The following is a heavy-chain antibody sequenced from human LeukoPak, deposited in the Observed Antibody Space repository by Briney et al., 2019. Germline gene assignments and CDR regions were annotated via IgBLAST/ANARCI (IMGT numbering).Heavy chain of an antibody. D-gene: IGHD5-18*01. CDR1: GGTFNTYA. CDR2: IIPIFGTA. Sequence: SVTVSYMPSGGTFNTYAVSWVRQAPGQGREWMGGIIPIFGTANYAQKFQGRVTITADVSTRIAYMELTSLRSEDTAVYYCAREGDTTLIRPFDYWGQGTLVTVSS. V-gene: IGHV1-69*13. J-gene: IGHJ4*02. CDR3: AREGDTTLIRPFDY.